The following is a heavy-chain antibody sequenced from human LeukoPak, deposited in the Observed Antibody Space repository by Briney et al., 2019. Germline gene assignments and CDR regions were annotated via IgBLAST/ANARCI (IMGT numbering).Heavy chain of an antibody. CDR3: ARVVASTSIDS. D-gene: IGHD2-15*01. J-gene: IGHJ4*02. Sequence: PSETLSLTCTVSGYSISTGYYWDWIRQPPGKGLEWIGTFYHGGSTYYNPSLKSRVTISVDTSTNRFSLKLTSVTAADTALYYCARVVASTSIDSWGQGTLVTVSS. V-gene: IGHV4-38-2*02. CDR1: GYSISTGYY. CDR2: FYHGGST.